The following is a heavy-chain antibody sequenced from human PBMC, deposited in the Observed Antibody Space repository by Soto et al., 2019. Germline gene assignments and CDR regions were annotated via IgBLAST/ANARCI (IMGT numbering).Heavy chain of an antibody. CDR3: ARESAARGRY. J-gene: IGHJ4*02. V-gene: IGHV3-7*05. Sequence: EVQLVESGGGLVQPGGSLRLSCAASGFTFSSYWMSWVRQAPGKGLEWVANIKQDGSEKYYVDSVKWRFTISRDNAKNSLYLQMNCLRAEDRAVYYYARESAARGRYWGQGTLVTVSS. D-gene: IGHD6-6*01. CDR1: GFTFSSYW. CDR2: IKQDGSEK.